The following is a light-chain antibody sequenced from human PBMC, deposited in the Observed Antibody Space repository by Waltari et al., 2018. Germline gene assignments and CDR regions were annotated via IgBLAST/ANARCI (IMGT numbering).Light chain of an antibody. CDR1: SSNIGRSY. CDR2: RNN. V-gene: IGLV1-47*01. J-gene: IGLJ3*02. CDR3: ASWDDNLSGWV. Sequence: QSVLTQPPSASGTPGQRVTISCSGSSSNIGRSYVYWYQQLPGTAPKLLIYRNNQPPSGVPDRFSGSKSGTSASLAISGLRSEDEADYYCASWDDNLSGWVFGGGTKLTVL.